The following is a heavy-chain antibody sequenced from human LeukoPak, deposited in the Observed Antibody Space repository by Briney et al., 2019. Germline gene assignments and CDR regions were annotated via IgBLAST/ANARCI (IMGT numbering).Heavy chain of an antibody. D-gene: IGHD5-12*01. J-gene: IGHJ4*02. Sequence: SETLSLTCAVYGGSFSGYYWSWIRQPPGKGLEWIGEINHSGSTIYNPSLKSRVTISVDTSKNQFSLKLSSVTAADTAVYYCARGRGGYDPLDYWGQGTLVTVSS. CDR1: GGSFSGYY. CDR3: ARGRGGYDPLDY. CDR2: INHSGST. V-gene: IGHV4-34*01.